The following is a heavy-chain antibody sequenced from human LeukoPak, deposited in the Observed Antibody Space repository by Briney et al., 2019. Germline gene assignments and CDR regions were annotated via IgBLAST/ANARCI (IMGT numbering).Heavy chain of an antibody. D-gene: IGHD3-16*01. CDR2: IYYSGST. CDR3: AREALGYYYYYYMDV. V-gene: IGHV4-59*01. J-gene: IGHJ6*03. CDR1: GDSTSSYY. Sequence: PSETLSLTCTVSGDSTSSYYWSWIRQPPGKGLEWIGYIYYSGSTNYNPSLKSRVTISVDTSKNQFSLKLSSVTAADTAMYYCAREALGYYYYYYMDVWGKGTTVTVSS.